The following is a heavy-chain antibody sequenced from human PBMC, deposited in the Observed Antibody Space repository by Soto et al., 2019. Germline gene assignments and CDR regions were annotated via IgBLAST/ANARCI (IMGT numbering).Heavy chain of an antibody. CDR3: ANNAPNRYQLLPGAFDI. V-gene: IGHV4-31*03. D-gene: IGHD2-2*01. J-gene: IGHJ3*02. CDR1: GGSISSGGYY. CDR2: IYYSGST. Sequence: QVQLQESGPGLVKPSQTLSLTCTVSGGSISSGGYYWSWIRQHPGKGLEWIGYIYYSGSTYYNPSLKSRVTISVDTSKNQFSLKLSSVTAADTAVYYCANNAPNRYQLLPGAFDIWGQGTMVTVSS.